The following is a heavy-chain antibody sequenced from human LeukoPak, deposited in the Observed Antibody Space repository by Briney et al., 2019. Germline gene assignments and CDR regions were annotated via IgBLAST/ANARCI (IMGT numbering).Heavy chain of an antibody. CDR3: ARELGSLYGGALPDAFDI. J-gene: IGHJ3*02. CDR2: IKQDGSEK. Sequence: PGGSLRLSCAASGFTFSSYWMSWVRQAPGKGLEWVANIKQDGSEKYYVDSVKGRFTISRDNAKNSLYLQMNSLRAEDTAVYYCARELGSLYGGALPDAFDIWGQGTMVTVSS. V-gene: IGHV3-7*01. D-gene: IGHD1-26*01. CDR1: GFTFSSYW.